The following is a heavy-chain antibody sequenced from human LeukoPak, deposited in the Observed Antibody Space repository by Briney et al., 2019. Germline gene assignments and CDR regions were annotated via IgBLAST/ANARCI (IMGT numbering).Heavy chain of an antibody. D-gene: IGHD6-19*01. J-gene: IGHJ5*02. V-gene: IGHV4-31*03. CDR3: AKTGRPNNSGWYRWFDP. CDR1: GVSISSVDYD. Sequence: SETLSLTCTVSGVSISSVDYDWTWIRQHPGEGLELIGYIDYSGDAQQNPYLQSRVIISVDTSKSQFSLKLSSVTAADTAVYYCAKTGRPNNSGWYRWFDPWGQGTLVTVSS. CDR2: IDYSGDA.